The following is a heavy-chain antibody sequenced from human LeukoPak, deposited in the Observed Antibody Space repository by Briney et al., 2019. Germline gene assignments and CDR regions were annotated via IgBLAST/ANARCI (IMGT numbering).Heavy chain of an antibody. D-gene: IGHD3-10*01. CDR3: AGSITMVRGVTI. J-gene: IGHJ3*02. CDR1: GFTFSSYA. CDR2: ISYDGSNK. Sequence: GGSLRLSCAASGFTFSSYAMHWVRQAPGKGLEWVAVISYDGSNKYYADSVKGRFTISRDNSKNTLYLQMNSLRAEDTAVYYCAGSITMVRGVTIWGQRTMVTVSS. V-gene: IGHV3-30*01.